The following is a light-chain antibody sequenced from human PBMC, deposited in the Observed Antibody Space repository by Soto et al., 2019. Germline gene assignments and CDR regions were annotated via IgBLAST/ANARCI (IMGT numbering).Light chain of an antibody. Sequence: DIQMTQSPSSLSASIGDSVTITCRASQTIIGYLNWYQQKPGKAPRLLINAASNLQSGVPSRFRGSGSETAFTLTITSLQPEDFATYYCQQSYTTPRTFGQGTKVDIK. CDR2: AAS. CDR1: QTIIGY. CDR3: QQSYTTPRT. V-gene: IGKV1-39*01. J-gene: IGKJ1*01.